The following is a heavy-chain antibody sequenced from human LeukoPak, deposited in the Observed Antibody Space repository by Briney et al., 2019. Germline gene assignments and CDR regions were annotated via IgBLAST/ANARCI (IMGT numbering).Heavy chain of an antibody. V-gene: IGHV4-39*02. CDR2: IYYSGST. J-gene: IGHJ3*02. CDR3: ARDYYDILTGYYHDAFDI. Sequence: SETLSLTCTVSGGSISSSSYYWGWIRQPPGKGLEWIGSIYYSGSTYYNPSLKSRVTISVDTSKNQFSLKLSSVTAADTAVYYCARDYYDILTGYYHDAFDIWGQGTMVTVSS. D-gene: IGHD3-9*01. CDR1: GGSISSSSYY.